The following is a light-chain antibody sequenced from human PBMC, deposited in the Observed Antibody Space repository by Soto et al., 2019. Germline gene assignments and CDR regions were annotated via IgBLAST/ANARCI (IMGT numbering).Light chain of an antibody. J-gene: IGKJ4*01. Sequence: DIQMTQSPSSLSASVGDRVTITCRASQDINHHLAWFQQKPGAGPRSLIYAASSLQSGVPSKFSGSGSGTDFTLTISSLQPEDSATYYCQQPHSYPMTFGGGTKVEIK. CDR2: AAS. V-gene: IGKV1-16*02. CDR1: QDINHH. CDR3: QQPHSYPMT.